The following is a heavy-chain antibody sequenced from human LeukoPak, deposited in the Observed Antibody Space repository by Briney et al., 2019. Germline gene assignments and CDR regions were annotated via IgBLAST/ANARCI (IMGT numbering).Heavy chain of an antibody. CDR2: TYYRSKWSI. J-gene: IGHJ5*02. D-gene: IGHD5-24*01. CDR1: GDSVSSNSAA. CDR3: ARDQMGFAP. V-gene: IGHV6-1*01. Sequence: LSQTLSLTCAISGDSVSSNSAALHWIRQSPSRGLEWLGRTYYRSKWSIDYAVSVKSRITINPDTSKNQFSLQLSSVTPEDTAVYYCARDQMGFAPWGQGILVTVSS.